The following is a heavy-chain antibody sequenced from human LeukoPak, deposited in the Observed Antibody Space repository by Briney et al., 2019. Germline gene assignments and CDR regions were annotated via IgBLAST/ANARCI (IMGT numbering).Heavy chain of an antibody. J-gene: IGHJ6*03. CDR2: IIPIFSTA. V-gene: IGHV1-69*05. D-gene: IGHD6-19*01. CDR1: GGTFSSYP. Sequence: SVKVSCKASGGTFSSYPISWVRQAPGQGLEWMGGIIPIFSTADYAQKFQGRVTMTTDTSTSTAYMELRSLRSDDTAVYYCARVYSSGWMHYYYYYYMDVWGKGTTVTVSS. CDR3: ARVYSSGWMHYYYYYYMDV.